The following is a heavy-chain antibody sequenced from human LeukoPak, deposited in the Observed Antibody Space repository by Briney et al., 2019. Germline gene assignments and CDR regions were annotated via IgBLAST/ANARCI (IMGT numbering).Heavy chain of an antibody. V-gene: IGHV4-59*08. CDR3: ARAIDDYGDYLFDY. CDR2: IYYSGST. D-gene: IGHD4-17*01. J-gene: IGHJ4*02. Sequence: SETLSLTCTVSVGSISSYYWSLIRQPPGKGLEWIGYIYYSGSTNYNPSLKSRVTISVDTSKNQFSLKLSSVTAADTAVYYCARAIDDYGDYLFDYWGQGTLVTVSS. CDR1: VGSISSYY.